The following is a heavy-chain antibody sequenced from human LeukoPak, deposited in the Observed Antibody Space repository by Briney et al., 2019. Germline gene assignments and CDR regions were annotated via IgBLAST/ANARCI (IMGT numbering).Heavy chain of an antibody. V-gene: IGHV4-39*02. CDR1: GGSISSSSYY. J-gene: IGHJ4*02. D-gene: IGHD6-19*01. CDR3: ARDRRLAN. CDR2: IYYSGST. Sequence: PSETLSLTCTVSGGSISSSSYYWGWIRQPPGKGLEWIGSIYYSGSTYYNPSLKSRVTISVDTSKNQFSLKLSSVTAADTAVYYCARDRRLANWGQGTLVTVSS.